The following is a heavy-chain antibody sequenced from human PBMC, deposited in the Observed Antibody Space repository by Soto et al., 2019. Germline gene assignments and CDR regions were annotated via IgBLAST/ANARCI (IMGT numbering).Heavy chain of an antibody. V-gene: IGHV1-69*06. D-gene: IGHD4-4*01. J-gene: IGHJ6*02. CDR3: ATVFTVKVYGIVRHLYGMDV. CDR2: TIPISGTK. CDR1: GDTFSSSG. Sequence: QVQLEQSGAEVKTPGSSVKVSCKASGDTFSSSGISWVRQAPTQGLEWMGETIPISGTKTYAKKFQARVTITADNSPKILYMDLTSRRSEDTAWYYRATVFTVKVYGIVRHLYGMDVWGQETTVTVPS.